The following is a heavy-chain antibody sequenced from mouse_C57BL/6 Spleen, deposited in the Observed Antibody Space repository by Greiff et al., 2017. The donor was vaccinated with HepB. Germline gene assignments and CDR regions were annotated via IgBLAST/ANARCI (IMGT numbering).Heavy chain of an antibody. J-gene: IGHJ3*01. V-gene: IGHV1-55*01. Sequence: QVQLQQPGAELVKPGASVKMSCKASGYTFTSYWITWVKQRPGQGLEWIGDIYPGSGSTNYNEKFKSKATLTVDTSSSTAYMQLSSLTSEDSAVYYWARSPLLRPGGFAYWGQGTLVTVSA. CDR2: IYPGSGST. CDR3: ARSPLLRPGGFAY. CDR1: GYTFTSYW. D-gene: IGHD1-2*01.